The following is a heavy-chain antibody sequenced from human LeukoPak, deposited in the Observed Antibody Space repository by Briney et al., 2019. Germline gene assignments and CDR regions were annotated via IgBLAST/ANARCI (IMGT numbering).Heavy chain of an antibody. CDR3: ARDYAGSPDY. CDR1: GFTFSTCW. J-gene: IGHJ4*02. CDR2: INGDGSTT. V-gene: IGHV3-74*03. D-gene: IGHD3-10*01. Sequence: PGGSLGLSCTASGFTFSTCWINWVRQSPGKGLVWVALINGDGSTTTHADSVKGRFTISRDNAKNTAYLQMNSLRDEDTAVYFCARDYAGSPDYWGQGTLVTVSA.